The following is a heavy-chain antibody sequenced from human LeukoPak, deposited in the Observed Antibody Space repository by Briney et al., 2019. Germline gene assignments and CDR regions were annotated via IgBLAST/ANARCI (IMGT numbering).Heavy chain of an antibody. D-gene: IGHD3-22*01. Sequence: GGSLRLSCAASGFTFSSYAMSWVRQAPGKGLEWVSGISTSGGSSYYADSVKGRFTISRDNPRNTLYMQMNSLRAEDTALYYCAIMHPYYDGSGYWVQWGQGTLVTVSS. V-gene: IGHV3-23*01. J-gene: IGHJ4*02. CDR3: AIMHPYYDGSGYWVQ. CDR1: GFTFSSYA. CDR2: ISTSGGSS.